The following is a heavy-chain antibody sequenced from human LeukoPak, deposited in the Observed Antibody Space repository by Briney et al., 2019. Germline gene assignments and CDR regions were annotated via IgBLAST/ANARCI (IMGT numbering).Heavy chain of an antibody. J-gene: IGHJ4*02. CDR2: IRQDGGEK. V-gene: IGHV3-7*01. CDR3: ARHREGATQVGLFTF. Sequence: PGRSLRLSCAASGFTFTTYWMAWVRQAPGKGLEWVANIRQDGGEKYYVDSVKGRFTISRDNAQNSLYLHISSLGAEDTAVYYCARHREGATQVGLFTFWGQGTLVTVSS. D-gene: IGHD3-3*01. CDR1: GFTFTTYW.